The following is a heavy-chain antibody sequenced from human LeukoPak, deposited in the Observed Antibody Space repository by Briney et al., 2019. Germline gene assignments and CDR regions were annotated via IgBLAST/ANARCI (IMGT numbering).Heavy chain of an antibody. CDR1: GDSISNHY. Sequence: SETLSLTCTVSGDSISNHYWSWIRQPPGKGLEWIGYIHHSGSTKYNPSLKSRVTISLDSSKTQFSLKLSSVTAADTAVYYCATNAGPAALDAVDISGQGTMVTVSS. V-gene: IGHV4-59*08. D-gene: IGHD2-2*01. J-gene: IGHJ3*02. CDR3: ATNAGPAALDAVDI. CDR2: IHHSGST.